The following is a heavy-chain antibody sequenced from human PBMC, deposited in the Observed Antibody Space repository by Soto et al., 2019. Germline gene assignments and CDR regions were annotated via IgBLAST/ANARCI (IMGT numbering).Heavy chain of an antibody. J-gene: IGHJ4*02. CDR3: AYDSSGYLDY. D-gene: IGHD3-22*01. V-gene: IGHV1-3*01. Sequence: ASVKVSCKASGYTFTTYAMHWVRQAPGQRLEWMGWINVGNGNTKYSQKFQGRVTITRDTSASTAHMELSSLRSEDTAVYYCAYDSSGYLDYWGQGTVATVSS. CDR2: INVGNGNT. CDR1: GYTFTTYA.